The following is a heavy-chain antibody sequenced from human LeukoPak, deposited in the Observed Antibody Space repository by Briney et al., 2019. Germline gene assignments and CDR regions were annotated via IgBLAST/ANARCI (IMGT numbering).Heavy chain of an antibody. V-gene: IGHV3-73*01. J-gene: IGHJ2*01. D-gene: IGHD6-25*01. CDR2: VRSKDNGYAT. CDR3: SRTSDAAWYFDL. Sequence: GGSLRLSCAASGFTFSGPAMHWVRQASGKGLEWVARVRSKDNGYATSYSASVRGRFTISRDDSKNMAYLQMDSLKTEDTAVYFCSRTSDAAWYFDLWGRGTLVTVSS. CDR1: GFTFSGPA.